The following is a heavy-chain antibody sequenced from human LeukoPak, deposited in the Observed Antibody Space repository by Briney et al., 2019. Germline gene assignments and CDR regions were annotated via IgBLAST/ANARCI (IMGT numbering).Heavy chain of an antibody. D-gene: IGHD4-11*01. J-gene: IGHJ5*02. V-gene: IGHV3-13*04. CDR2: IGTAGDT. Sequence: GGSLRLSCAASGXTFSTYDMHWVRRATGRGLEWVSTIGTAGDTFYPGSVKGRFTISRENAKNSLYLQMNSLRADDTAVYYCARLRSKYWFDPWGQGTLVTVSS. CDR1: GXTFSTYD. CDR3: ARLRSKYWFDP.